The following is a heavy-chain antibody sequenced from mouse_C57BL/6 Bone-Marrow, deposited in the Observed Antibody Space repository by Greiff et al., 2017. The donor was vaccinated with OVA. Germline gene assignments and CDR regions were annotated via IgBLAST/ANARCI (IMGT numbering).Heavy chain of an antibody. Sequence: QVQLQQSGAELVKPGASVKISCKASGYAFSSYWMNWVKQRPGKGLEWIGQIYPGDGDTNYNGKFKGKATLTADKSSSTAYMQLSSLTSEDSAVYYCARPYYDYDSAWFAYWGQGTLVTVSA. CDR1: GYAFSSYW. V-gene: IGHV1-80*01. J-gene: IGHJ3*01. CDR2: IYPGDGDT. CDR3: ARPYYDYDSAWFAY. D-gene: IGHD2-4*01.